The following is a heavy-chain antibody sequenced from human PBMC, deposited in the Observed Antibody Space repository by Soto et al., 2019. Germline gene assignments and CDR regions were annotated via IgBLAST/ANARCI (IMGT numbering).Heavy chain of an antibody. CDR3: ARGVTAGVDY. Sequence: ASVKASCKASGYSFTGRDINWVRQTTGQGLEWMGWIQPSSGRTGYAQKFQGRVTMTRDTSINTAHMELSRLTSDDTAFYYCARGVTAGVDYWGQGTLVTVS. D-gene: IGHD1-26*01. CDR1: GYSFTGRD. J-gene: IGHJ4*02. V-gene: IGHV1-8*01. CDR2: IQPSSGRT.